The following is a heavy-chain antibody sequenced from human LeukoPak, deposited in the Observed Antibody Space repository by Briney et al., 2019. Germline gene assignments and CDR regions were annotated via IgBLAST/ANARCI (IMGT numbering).Heavy chain of an antibody. D-gene: IGHD2-15*01. J-gene: IGHJ4*02. CDR2: IKQDGSEK. CDR3: ARDLSVVAAYDY. V-gene: IGHV3-7*01. Sequence: GGSLRLSCAASGFTFSDYYMSWIRHAPGKGLEWVANIKQDGSEKYYVDSVKGRFTISRDNAKNSLYLQMNSLRAEDTAVYYCARDLSVVAAYDYWGQGTLVTVSS. CDR1: GFTFSDYY.